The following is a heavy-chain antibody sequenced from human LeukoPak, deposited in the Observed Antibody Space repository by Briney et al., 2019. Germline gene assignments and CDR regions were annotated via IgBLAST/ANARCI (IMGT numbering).Heavy chain of an antibody. D-gene: IGHD6-6*01. CDR1: GFTFSSYG. J-gene: IGHJ3*02. V-gene: IGHV3-30*02. CDR2: IRYDGSNK. CDR3: AKNRVGLNSSPHDAFDI. Sequence: QPGGSLRLSCAASGFTFSSYGMHWVRQAPGKGLEWVAFIRYDGSNKYYADSVKGRFTISRDSSKNTLYLQMHSLRVDDTAVYYCAKNRVGLNSSPHDAFDIWGQGTMVTVSS.